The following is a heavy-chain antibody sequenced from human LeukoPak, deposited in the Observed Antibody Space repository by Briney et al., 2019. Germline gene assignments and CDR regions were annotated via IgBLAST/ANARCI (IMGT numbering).Heavy chain of an antibody. J-gene: IGHJ4*02. D-gene: IGHD6-19*01. CDR1: GYTFTGYY. V-gene: IGHV1-2*02. CDR2: INPNSGGT. Sequence: ASVKVSCKASGYTFTGYYMHWVRRAPGQGLEWMGWINPNSGGTNYAQKFQGRVTMTRDTSISTAYMEPSRLRSDDTAVYYCARDSRYSSGWHFDYWGQGTLVTVSS. CDR3: ARDSRYSSGWHFDY.